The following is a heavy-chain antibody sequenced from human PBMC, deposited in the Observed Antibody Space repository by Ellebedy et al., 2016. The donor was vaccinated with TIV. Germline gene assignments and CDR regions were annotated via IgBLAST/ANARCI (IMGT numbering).Heavy chain of an antibody. J-gene: IGHJ6*02. V-gene: IGHV3-74*01. CDR3: ARDRRGLGV. CDR2: FNSDGRNT. Sequence: PGGSLRLSCAASGFTFNIYRMHWVRQVPGKGLVWVSRFNSDGRNTSYADFVKGRFTISRDNSKNTLYLHMNDLRVEDTAVYYCARDRRGLGVWGQGTTVTVSS. CDR1: GFTFNIYR.